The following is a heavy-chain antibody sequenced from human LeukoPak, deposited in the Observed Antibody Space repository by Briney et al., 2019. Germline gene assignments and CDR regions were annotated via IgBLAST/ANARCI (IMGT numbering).Heavy chain of an antibody. V-gene: IGHV3-7*04. Sequence: PGGSLRLSCAASGFTFSNYWMSWVRQAPGKGPEWVANIKQDVSEKYYVDSVKGRFTISRDNAKNSLYLQMSSLRGEDTAVYYCARLRLTGLYYFDYWGQGTLVTVSS. D-gene: IGHD7-27*01. CDR2: IKQDVSEK. CDR1: GFTFSNYW. CDR3: ARLRLTGLYYFDY. J-gene: IGHJ4*02.